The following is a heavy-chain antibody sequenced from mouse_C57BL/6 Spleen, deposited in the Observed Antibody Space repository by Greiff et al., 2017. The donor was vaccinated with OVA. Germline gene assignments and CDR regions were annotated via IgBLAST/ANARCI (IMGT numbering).Heavy chain of an antibody. CDR1: GYAFTNYL. J-gene: IGHJ3*01. D-gene: IGHD3-2*02. Sequence: QVQLKESGAELVRPGTSVKVSCKASGYAFTNYLIEWVKQRPGQGLEWIGVINPGSGGTNYNEKFKGKATLTADKSSSTAYMQLSSLTSEDSAVYCCARSLDSSGAWFAYWGQGTLVTVSA. CDR3: ARSLDSSGAWFAY. CDR2: INPGSGGT. V-gene: IGHV1-54*01.